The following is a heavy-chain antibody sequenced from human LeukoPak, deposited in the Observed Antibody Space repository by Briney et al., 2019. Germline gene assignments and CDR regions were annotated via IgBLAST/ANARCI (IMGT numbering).Heavy chain of an antibody. J-gene: IGHJ4*02. CDR2: IYSGGST. CDR3: ASGIISGLINY. V-gene: IGHV3-53*01. Sequence: PGGSLGLSCAASGFTVSSNYMSWVRQAPGKGLEWVSVIYSGGSTYYSDSVKGRFTISRDNSKNTLYLQMNSLRAEDTAVYYCASGIISGLINYWGQGTLVTVSS. D-gene: IGHD3-16*01. CDR1: GFTVSSNY.